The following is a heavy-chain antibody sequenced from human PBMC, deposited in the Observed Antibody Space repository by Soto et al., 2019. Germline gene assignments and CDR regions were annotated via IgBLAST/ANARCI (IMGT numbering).Heavy chain of an antibody. V-gene: IGHV4-34*01. CDR3: ARGRITMVRGKDYSQH. D-gene: IGHD3-10*01. J-gene: IGHJ1*01. Sequence: QVQLQQWGAGLLKPSETLSLTCAVYGGSFSGYYWSWIRQPPGKGLEWIGEINHSGSTNYNPSLKSRVTISVDTAKNQFSLKLSSVTAADTAVYYCARGRITMVRGKDYSQHWGQGTLVTVSS. CDR2: INHSGST. CDR1: GGSFSGYY.